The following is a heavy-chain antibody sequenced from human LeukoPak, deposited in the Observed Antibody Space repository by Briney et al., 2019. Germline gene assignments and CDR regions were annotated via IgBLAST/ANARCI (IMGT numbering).Heavy chain of an antibody. D-gene: IGHD5-12*01. CDR3: AKMGWTAYDYTNY. J-gene: IGHJ4*02. V-gene: IGHV3-11*03. CDR2: IGSSSSYT. Sequence: GGSLRLSCAASGFTFSDYYMSWIRQAPGKGLEWVSCIGSSSSYTNYADSVKGRFTISRDNAKNSLYLQMDGLRAEDTAVYYCAKMGWTAYDYTNYWGQGTPVTVSP. CDR1: GFTFSDYY.